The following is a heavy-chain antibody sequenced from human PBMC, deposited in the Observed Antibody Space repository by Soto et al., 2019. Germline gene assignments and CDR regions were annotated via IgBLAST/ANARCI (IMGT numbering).Heavy chain of an antibody. D-gene: IGHD5-12*01. CDR1: GGSISSYY. Sequence: PSETLSLTCTVSGGSISSYYWSWIRQPPGEGLEWIGYIYYSGSTNYDPSLKGRVTISVDTSKNQFSLKLSSVTAADTAVYYCARDRVAFDYWGQGTLVTVSS. CDR3: ARDRVAFDY. CDR2: IYYSGST. V-gene: IGHV4-59*01. J-gene: IGHJ4*02.